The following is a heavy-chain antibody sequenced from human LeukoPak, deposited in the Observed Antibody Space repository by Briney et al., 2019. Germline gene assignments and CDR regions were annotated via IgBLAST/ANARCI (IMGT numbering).Heavy chain of an antibody. CDR3: ARHVGATRRHAFDI. J-gene: IGHJ3*02. CDR2: IYTRGST. Sequence: SETLSLTCTVSGGSISSGSYYWTWIRQPAGKGLEWIGRIYTRGSTNYNPSLKSRVTISVDKSKNQFSLKLSSVTAADTAVYYCARHVGATRRHAFDIWGQGAMVTVSS. V-gene: IGHV4-61*02. CDR1: GGSISSGSYY. D-gene: IGHD1-26*01.